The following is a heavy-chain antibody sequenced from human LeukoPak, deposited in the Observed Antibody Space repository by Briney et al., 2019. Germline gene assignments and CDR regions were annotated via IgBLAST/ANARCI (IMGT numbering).Heavy chain of an antibody. CDR3: ARDSRATLNYFDY. Sequence: GGSLRLSCAASGFTFNDYYMTWIRQAPGKGLEGVSYISSSGSIINYVDSVKGRFTISRDNTKNLLFLQMNSLRAEDTAVYYCARDSRATLNYFDYWGHGTLVTVSS. V-gene: IGHV3-11*04. CDR2: ISSSGSII. J-gene: IGHJ4*01. CDR1: GFTFNDYY. D-gene: IGHD5-24*01.